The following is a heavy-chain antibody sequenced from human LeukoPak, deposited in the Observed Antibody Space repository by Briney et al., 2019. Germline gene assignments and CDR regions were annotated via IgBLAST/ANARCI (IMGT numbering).Heavy chain of an antibody. J-gene: IGHJ4*02. V-gene: IGHV1-18*01. Sequence: ASVNVSCKASRYTFTSYGISCLRQAPGQGLEWMGWISAYNGNTNYAQKLQGRVTMTTDTSTSTAYMELRSLRSDDTAVYYCAREDSRGWYLIDYWGQGTLVTVSS. D-gene: IGHD6-19*01. CDR1: RYTFTSYG. CDR2: ISAYNGNT. CDR3: AREDSRGWYLIDY.